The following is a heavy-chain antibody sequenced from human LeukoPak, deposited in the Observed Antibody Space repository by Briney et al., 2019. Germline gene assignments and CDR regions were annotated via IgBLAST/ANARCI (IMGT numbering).Heavy chain of an antibody. J-gene: IGHJ6*04. CDR3: AGTYCSGGSCYSELYYYYGMDV. CDR2: IYHSGST. Sequence: PSETLSLTSAVSVYSLSSGYYWGWFRQPPGKGLEWFGSIYHSGSTYYNPSLKSRVTISVDTSKNQFYLKLSSVTAADTAVYYCAGTYCSGGSCYSELYYYYGMDVWGKGTTVTVSS. CDR1: VYSLSSGYY. D-gene: IGHD2-15*01. V-gene: IGHV4-38-2*01.